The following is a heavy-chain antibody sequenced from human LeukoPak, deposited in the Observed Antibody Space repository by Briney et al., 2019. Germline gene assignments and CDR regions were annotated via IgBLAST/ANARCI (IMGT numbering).Heavy chain of an antibody. CDR2: INSDGSST. CDR3: ARDQKSAVWGGYSAY. V-gene: IGHV3-74*01. CDR1: GFTFSSYW. J-gene: IGHJ4*02. Sequence: GGSLRLSCAASGFTFSSYWMHWVRQAPGKGLVWVSRINSDGSSTSYADSVKGRFTISRDNAKNTLYLQMNSLRADDTAVYYCARDQKSAVWGGYSAYWGQGTLVTVSS. D-gene: IGHD3-16*01.